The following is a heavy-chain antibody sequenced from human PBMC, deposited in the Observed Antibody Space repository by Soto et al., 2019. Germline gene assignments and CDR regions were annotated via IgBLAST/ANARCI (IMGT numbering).Heavy chain of an antibody. J-gene: IGHJ5*02. D-gene: IGHD3-16*01. CDR3: ARARQYYDCELDP. CDR1: GGSISSYY. V-gene: IGHV4-59*08. CDR2: IYHSGNT. Sequence: PSETLSLTCTVSGGSISSYYWSWIRQAPGKGLEWIGYIYHSGNTNYNPSLESRVTISLDTSKNQFSLKLSSVTAADTAVYYCARARQYYDCELDPWGQGTLVTVSS.